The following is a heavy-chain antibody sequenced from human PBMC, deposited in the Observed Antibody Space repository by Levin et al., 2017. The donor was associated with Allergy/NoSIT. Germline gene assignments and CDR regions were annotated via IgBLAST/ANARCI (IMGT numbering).Heavy chain of an antibody. Sequence: GESLKISCAASGFTFSSYAMHWVRQAPGKGLEWVAVISYDGSNKYYADSVKGRFTISRDNSKNTLYLQMNSLRAEDTAVYYCASNIVATIRADERGDAFDIWGQGTMVTVSS. D-gene: IGHD5-12*01. CDR3: ASNIVATIRADERGDAFDI. J-gene: IGHJ3*02. CDR2: ISYDGSNK. CDR1: GFTFSSYA. V-gene: IGHV3-30-3*01.